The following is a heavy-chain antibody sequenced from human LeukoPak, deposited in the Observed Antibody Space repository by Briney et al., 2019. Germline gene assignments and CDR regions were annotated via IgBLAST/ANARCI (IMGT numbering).Heavy chain of an antibody. D-gene: IGHD2-2*02. CDR1: GFTFSSYE. J-gene: IGHJ6*03. CDR2: ISSSGSTI. Sequence: SGGSLRLSCAASGFTFSSYEMSWVRQAPGKGLEWVSYISSSGSTIYYADSVKGRFTISRDNAKNSLYVQMNSLRAEDTAVYYCARGVPGYCSGTSCYKDYYYMDVWGKGTTVTVSS. CDR3: ARGVPGYCSGTSCYKDYYYMDV. V-gene: IGHV3-48*03.